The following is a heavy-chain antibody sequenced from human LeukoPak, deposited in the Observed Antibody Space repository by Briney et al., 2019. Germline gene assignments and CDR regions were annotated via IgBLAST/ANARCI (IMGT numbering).Heavy chain of an antibody. CDR2: INPNSGGT. CDR3: ARNFGSIVSRDYYYYMDV. J-gene: IGHJ6*03. Sequence: ASVKVSCKASGYTFTGYYMHWVRQAPGQGLEWMGWINPNSGGTNYAQKFQGRVTITADKSTSTAYMELSSLRSEDTAVYYCARNFGSIVSRDYYYYMDVWGKGTTVTVSS. D-gene: IGHD5/OR15-5a*01. CDR1: GYTFTGYY. V-gene: IGHV1-2*02.